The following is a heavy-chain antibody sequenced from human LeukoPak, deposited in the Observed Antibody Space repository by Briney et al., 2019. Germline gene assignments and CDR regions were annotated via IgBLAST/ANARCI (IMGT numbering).Heavy chain of an antibody. CDR1: GFTISSYG. J-gene: IGHJ4*02. CDR2: IYSGGST. CDR3: ARDNNWNDVDYFDY. V-gene: IGHV3-66*01. Sequence: GRSLRLSCAASGFTISSYGIHWVRQAPGKGLEWVSVIYSGGSTYYADSVKGRFTISRDNSKNALYLQMNSLRAEDTAVYYCARDNNWNDVDYFDYWGQGTLVTVSS. D-gene: IGHD1-20*01.